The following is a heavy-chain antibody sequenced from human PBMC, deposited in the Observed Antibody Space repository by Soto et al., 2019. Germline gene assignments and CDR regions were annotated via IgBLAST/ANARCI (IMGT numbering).Heavy chain of an antibody. CDR2: IFHSGNT. Sequence: SETLSLTCDVSGYSISSGSYWGWIRQPPGKGLEWIGSIFHSGNTYYHPSLKNRVTISLDTSKNQFSLKLSSVTAADTAKYYCAKAPRLLLGWFDSWGQGTLVTVSS. V-gene: IGHV4-38-2*01. CDR3: AKAPRLLLGWFDS. D-gene: IGHD2-15*01. J-gene: IGHJ5*01. CDR1: GYSISSGSY.